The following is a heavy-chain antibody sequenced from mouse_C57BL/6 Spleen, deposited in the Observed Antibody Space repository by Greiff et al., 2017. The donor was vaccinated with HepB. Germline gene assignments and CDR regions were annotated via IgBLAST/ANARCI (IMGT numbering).Heavy chain of an antibody. CDR1: GFTFSDYG. V-gene: IGHV5-17*01. D-gene: IGHD2-3*01. CDR3: ARGVTLDY. CDR2: ISSGRSTI. J-gene: IGHJ2*01. Sequence: EVKLMESGGGLVKPGGSLKLSCAASGFTFSDYGMHWVRQAPEKGLEWVAYISSGRSTIYYADTVKGRFTISRDNAKNTLFLQMTSLRSEDTAMYYCARGVTLDYWGQGTTLTVSS.